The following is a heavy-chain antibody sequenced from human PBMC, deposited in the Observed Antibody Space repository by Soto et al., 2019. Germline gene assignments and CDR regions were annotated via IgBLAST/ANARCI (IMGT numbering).Heavy chain of an antibody. Sequence: QITLKESGPTLVKPTQTLTLTCIFSGFSLSTSGVGVGWIRQPPGKALEWLAVIYWDDDKRYSPSLKSRVTSTRDTSTNQVVSTRTNLDPDDTGTFYCAHLTRWGDVAPLETWGQGTKVTVSS. CDR1: GFSLSTSGVG. CDR3: AHLTRWGDVAPLET. V-gene: IGHV2-5*02. CDR2: IYWDDDK. J-gene: IGHJ3*02. D-gene: IGHD3-16*01.